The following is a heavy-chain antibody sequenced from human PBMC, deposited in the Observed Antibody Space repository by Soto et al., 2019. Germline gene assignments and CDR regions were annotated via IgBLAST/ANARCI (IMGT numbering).Heavy chain of an antibody. J-gene: IGHJ5*02. Sequence: LGESLKISCKGSGYSFTSYWISWVRRMPGKGLEWMGRIDPSDSYTNYSPSFQGHVTISADKSISTAYLQWSSLKASDTAMYYCARLPRITIFGVVKAANWFDPWGQGTLVTVS. CDR1: GYSFTSYW. CDR3: ARLPRITIFGVVKAANWFDP. CDR2: IDPSDSYT. D-gene: IGHD3-3*01. V-gene: IGHV5-10-1*01.